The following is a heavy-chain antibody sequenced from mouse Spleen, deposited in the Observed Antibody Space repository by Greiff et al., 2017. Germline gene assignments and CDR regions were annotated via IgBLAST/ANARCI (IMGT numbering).Heavy chain of an antibody. CDR3: ARYGSSPWYFDV. CDR2: IYPGNGDT. CDR1: GYTFTSYN. D-gene: IGHD1-1*01. V-gene: IGHV1-12*01. J-gene: IGHJ1*01. Sequence: QVQLQQPGAELVKPGASVKMSCKASGYTFTSYNMHWVKQTPGQGLEWIGAIYPGNGDTSYNQKFKGKATLTADKSSSTAYMQLSSLTSEDSAVYYCARYGSSPWYFDVWGAGTTVTVSS.